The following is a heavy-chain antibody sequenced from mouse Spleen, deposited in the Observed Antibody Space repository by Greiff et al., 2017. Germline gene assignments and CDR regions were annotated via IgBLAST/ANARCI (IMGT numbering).Heavy chain of an antibody. CDR2: ISPGSGNT. V-gene: IGHV1-84*02. CDR3: ARKYDYDWYFDV. D-gene: IGHD2-4*01. J-gene: IGHJ1*01. Sequence: QVQLQQSGPELVKPGASVKISCKASGYTFTDYYINWVKQKPGQGLEWIGWISPGSGNTKYNEKFKGKATLTVDTSSSTAYMQLSSLTSEDTAVYFCARKYDYDWYFDVWGAGTTVTVSS. CDR1: GYTFTDYY.